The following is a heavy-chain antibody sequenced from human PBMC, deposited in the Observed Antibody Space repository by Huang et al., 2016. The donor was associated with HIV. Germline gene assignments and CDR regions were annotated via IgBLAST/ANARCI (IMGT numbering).Heavy chain of an antibody. Sequence: QIRLVQSGAEVKKPGASVRVSCQASGYAFSGYGCSWVRPAPGEGPEWGGWVRASNGETNYGQRVQGRVTLTTDTSTTTVYMDLRSLRSDDTAVYYCARDPKYHSFPYCRQRRGIEIWGQGTVVTVSS. CDR3: ARDPKYHSFPYCRQRRGIEI. V-gene: IGHV1-18*04. D-gene: IGHD3-16*01. J-gene: IGHJ3*02. CDR1: GYAFSGYG. CDR2: VRASNGET.